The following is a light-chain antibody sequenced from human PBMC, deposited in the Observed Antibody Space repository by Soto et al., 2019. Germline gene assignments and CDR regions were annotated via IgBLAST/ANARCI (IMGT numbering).Light chain of an antibody. J-gene: IGLJ2*01. CDR3: NSYAGSNNVL. V-gene: IGLV2-8*01. CDR1: SSDVGGYNY. CDR2: EVT. Sequence: QSALTQPPSASGSPGQSVTISCTGTSSDVGGYNYVSWYQQHPGKAPKLIIYEVTKRPSGVPDRFSGSKSGNTASLTVSGLQAEDEADYYCNSYAGSNNVLFGGGTKLTVL.